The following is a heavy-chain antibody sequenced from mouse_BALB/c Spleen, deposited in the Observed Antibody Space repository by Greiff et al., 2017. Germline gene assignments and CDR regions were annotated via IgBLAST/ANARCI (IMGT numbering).Heavy chain of an antibody. CDR3: ARREYYGNYWFAY. J-gene: IGHJ3*01. CDR1: GYTFTSYW. V-gene: IGHV1-7*01. Sequence: QVQLKQSGAELAKPGASVKMSCKASGYTFTSYWMHWVKQRPGQGLEWIGYINPSTGYTEYNQKFKDKATLTADKSSSTAYMQLSSLTSEDSAVYYCARREYYGNYWFAYWGQGTLVTVSA. D-gene: IGHD2-1*01. CDR2: INPSTGYT.